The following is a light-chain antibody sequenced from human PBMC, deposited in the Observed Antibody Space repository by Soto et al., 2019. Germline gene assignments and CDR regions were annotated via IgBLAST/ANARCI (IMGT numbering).Light chain of an antibody. CDR1: SSDVGGYNY. Sequence: QSALTQPASVSGSPGQSITISCTGTSSDVGGYNYVSWYQQHPGKAPKLMIYEVSNLPSGVSNRFSGSKSGNTASLTISGLQAEDEADYYCSSYTSSSIPYVFGTGTKLT. CDR3: SSYTSSSIPYV. CDR2: EVS. J-gene: IGLJ1*01. V-gene: IGLV2-14*01.